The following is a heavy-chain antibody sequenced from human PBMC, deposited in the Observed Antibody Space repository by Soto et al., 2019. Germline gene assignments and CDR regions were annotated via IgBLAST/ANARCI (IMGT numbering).Heavy chain of an antibody. V-gene: IGHV1-18*01. J-gene: IGHJ5*02. D-gene: IGHD4-4*01. CDR2: ISAYNGNT. Sequence: ASGKVSCKASGYTFTSYGISWVRQAPGRGLEWMGWISAYNGNTNYAQKLQGRVTMTTDTSTSTAYMELRSLRSDDTAVYYCARVHDYSNYDDPYDWFDPWGQGTLVTVSS. CDR1: GYTFTSYG. CDR3: ARVHDYSNYDDPYDWFDP.